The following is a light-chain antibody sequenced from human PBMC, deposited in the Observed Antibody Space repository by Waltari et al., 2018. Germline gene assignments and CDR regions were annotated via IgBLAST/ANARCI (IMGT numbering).Light chain of an antibody. V-gene: IGLV1-40*01. Sequence: QSVLTQPPSVSGAPGQRVTISCTGSSSNIGAGYDVHWFQQLPGTAPKPLIYGNNNRPSGVPDRFSGSKSGTSASLAISGLQAEDEADYHCQSYDSSLSGAWVFGGGTKLTVL. CDR3: QSYDSSLSGAWV. CDR1: SSNIGAGYD. J-gene: IGLJ3*02. CDR2: GNN.